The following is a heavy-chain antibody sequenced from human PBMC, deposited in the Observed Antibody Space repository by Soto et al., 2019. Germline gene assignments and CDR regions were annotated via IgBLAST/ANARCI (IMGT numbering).Heavy chain of an antibody. J-gene: IGHJ3*02. CDR1: GYTLTSYG. V-gene: IGHV1-18*01. Sequence: ASVKVSCKASGYTLTSYGISWVRQAPGQGLEWMGWISAYNGNTNYAQKLQGRVTMTTDTSTSTAYMELRSLRSDDTAVYYCARDIRYSSGWYEDDAFDIWGQGTMVTVS. D-gene: IGHD6-19*01. CDR3: ARDIRYSSGWYEDDAFDI. CDR2: ISAYNGNT.